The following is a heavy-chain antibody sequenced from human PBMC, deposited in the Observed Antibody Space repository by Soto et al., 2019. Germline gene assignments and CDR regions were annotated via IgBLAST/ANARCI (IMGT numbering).Heavy chain of an antibody. CDR2: ISAYNGNT. CDR1: GYTFTSYG. CDR3: AAGIRGSGYYYFDY. V-gene: IGHV1-18*01. J-gene: IGHJ4*02. Sequence: GASVKVSCTASGYTFTSYGSSWVRQAPGQGLEWMGWISAYNGNTNYAQKLQGRVTMTTDTSTSTAYMELRSLRSDDTAVYYCAAGIRGSGYYYFDYWGQGTLVTVSS. D-gene: IGHD3-22*01.